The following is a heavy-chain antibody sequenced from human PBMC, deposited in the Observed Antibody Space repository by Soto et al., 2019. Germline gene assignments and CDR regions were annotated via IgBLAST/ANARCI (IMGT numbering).Heavy chain of an antibody. CDR3: ARSLSTIGGRPDS. D-gene: IGHD6-6*01. V-gene: IGHV1-2*02. CDR2: INPNSGDT. CDR1: GYTFTGYD. Sequence: ASVKVSCKASGYTFTGYDMHWVRQAPGQGLEWMGWINPNSGDTKYAQKFQGRVTMTRDTSTRTAYMEVSRLTSDDTAVYYCARSLSTIGGRPDSWGQGTLVTVSS. J-gene: IGHJ4*02.